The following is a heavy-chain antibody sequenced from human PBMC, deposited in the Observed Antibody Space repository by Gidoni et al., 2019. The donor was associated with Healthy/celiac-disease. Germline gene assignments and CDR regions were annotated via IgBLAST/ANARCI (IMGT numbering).Heavy chain of an antibody. CDR3: ARGTPTSRWLRFDP. Sequence: QLQQWGAGLLKPSETLSLTCAVYGGSFSGYYWSWIRQPPGKGLEWIGEINHSGSTNSNPSLKSRVTISVDTSKNQFSLKLSSVAAADTAVYYCARGTPTSRWLRFDPWGQGTLVTVSS. CDR1: GGSFSGYY. V-gene: IGHV4-34*01. J-gene: IGHJ5*02. D-gene: IGHD4-17*01. CDR2: INHSGST.